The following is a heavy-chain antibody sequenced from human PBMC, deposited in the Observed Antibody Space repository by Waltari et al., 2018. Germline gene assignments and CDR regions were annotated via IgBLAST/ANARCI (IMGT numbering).Heavy chain of an antibody. CDR3: ARGSYCGGTICQGDAFDL. CDR2: ISYTADTK. J-gene: IGHJ3*01. D-gene: IGHD2-21*01. V-gene: IGHV3-23*01. Sequence: VQLLESGGGLVQPGGSLRLSCAASGFPFSDSAMFWVRQAPGKGLEWVSGISYTADTKYYSGSVKGRFIISRDQAKSVLYLQMNNLRAEDTAVYYCARGSYCGGTICQGDAFDLWGPGTMVTVSA. CDR1: GFPFSDSA.